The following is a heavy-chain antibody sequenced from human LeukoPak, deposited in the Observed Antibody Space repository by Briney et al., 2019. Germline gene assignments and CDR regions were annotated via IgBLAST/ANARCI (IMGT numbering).Heavy chain of an antibody. Sequence: SVKVSCKASGGTFSSYAISWVRQAPGQGLEWMGGIIPMFNTANYVEKFQGRPTITADESTSTAYMELNSLGSEDTAVYYCAGPNSSSPDYWGQGTPVTVSS. D-gene: IGHD3-22*01. CDR2: IIPMFNTA. J-gene: IGHJ4*02. CDR3: AGPNSSSPDY. CDR1: GGTFSSYA. V-gene: IGHV1-69*13.